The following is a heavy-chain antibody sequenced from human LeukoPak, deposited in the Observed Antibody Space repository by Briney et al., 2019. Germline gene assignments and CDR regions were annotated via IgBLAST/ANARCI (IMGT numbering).Heavy chain of an antibody. CDR1: GGSISGYY. Sequence: ASETLSLTCTVSGGSISGYYWSWIRQPPGKGLEWIGYIYYSGSTYYNPSLKSRVTISVDTSKNQFSLKLSSVTAADTAVYYCASDPDYGDYEGIAFDIWGQGTMVTVSS. V-gene: IGHV4-30-4*01. CDR2: IYYSGST. D-gene: IGHD4-17*01. CDR3: ASDPDYGDYEGIAFDI. J-gene: IGHJ3*02.